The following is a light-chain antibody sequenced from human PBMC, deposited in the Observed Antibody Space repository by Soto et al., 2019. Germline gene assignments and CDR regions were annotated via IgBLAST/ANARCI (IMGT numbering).Light chain of an antibody. CDR1: SSDDGGYDY. CDR3: SSYTTRSTLGV. J-gene: IGLJ3*02. CDR2: DVN. Sequence: QSALTQPASVSGSPGQSITISCTGTSSDDGGYDYVSWYQQHPGKAPKLMIFDVNNRPSGVSSRFSGSKSGNTASLTISGLQAEDEANYYCSSYTTRSTLGVFGGGTKLTVL. V-gene: IGLV2-14*03.